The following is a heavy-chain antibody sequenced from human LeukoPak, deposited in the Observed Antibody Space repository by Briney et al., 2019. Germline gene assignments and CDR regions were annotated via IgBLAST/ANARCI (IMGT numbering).Heavy chain of an antibody. J-gene: IGHJ4*02. D-gene: IGHD3-22*01. CDR2: IRYDGSNK. Sequence: GGSLRLSCAASGFTFSSYGMHWVSQAPGRGLEWVAFIRYDGSNKDYADSVKGRFTISRDNSKNTLYLQMNSLRAEDTAVYYCAKPGGYYDSSGYFDYWGQGTLVTVSS. CDR3: AKPGGYYDSSGYFDY. CDR1: GFTFSSYG. V-gene: IGHV3-30*02.